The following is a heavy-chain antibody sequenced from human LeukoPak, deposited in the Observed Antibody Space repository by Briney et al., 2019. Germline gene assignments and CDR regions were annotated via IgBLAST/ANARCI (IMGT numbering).Heavy chain of an antibody. CDR2: INPNSGGT. D-gene: IGHD2-21*02. V-gene: IGHV1-2*02. Sequence: ASVKVSCKASGYTFTGYYMHWVRQAPGQGLEWMGWINPNSGGTNYAQKFQGRVTMTRDKSISTAYLQWSSLKASDTAMYYCARLSNPRTANWLDPWGQGTLVTVSS. CDR3: ARLSNPRTANWLDP. CDR1: GYTFTGYY. J-gene: IGHJ5*02.